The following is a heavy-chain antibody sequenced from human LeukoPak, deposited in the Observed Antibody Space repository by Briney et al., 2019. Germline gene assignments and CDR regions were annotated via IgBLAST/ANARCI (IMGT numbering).Heavy chain of an antibody. CDR1: GGSISSGGYY. CDR3: AGREGGYLDY. J-gene: IGHJ4*02. V-gene: IGHV4-30-2*01. Sequence: SETLSLTCTVSGGSISSGGYYWSWIRQPPGKGLEWIGYIYHSGSTYYNPSLKSRVTISVDTSKNQFSLKLSSVTAADTAVYYCAGREGGYLDYWGQGTLVTVSS. CDR2: IYHSGST.